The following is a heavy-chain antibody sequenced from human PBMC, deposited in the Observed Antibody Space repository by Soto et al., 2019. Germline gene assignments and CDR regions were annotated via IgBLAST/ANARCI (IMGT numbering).Heavy chain of an antibody. CDR1: GYTFTSYD. D-gene: IGHD2-15*01. CDR3: ARVEVVGYCSGGSCYSLVISHGMDV. CDR2: MNPNSGNT. V-gene: IGHV1-8*01. Sequence: ASVKVSCKASGYTFTSYDINWVRQATGQGLEWMGWMNPNSGNTGYAQKFQGRVTMTRNTSISTAYMELSSLRSEDTAVYYCARVEVVGYCSGGSCYSLVISHGMDVWGQGTTVTVSS. J-gene: IGHJ6*02.